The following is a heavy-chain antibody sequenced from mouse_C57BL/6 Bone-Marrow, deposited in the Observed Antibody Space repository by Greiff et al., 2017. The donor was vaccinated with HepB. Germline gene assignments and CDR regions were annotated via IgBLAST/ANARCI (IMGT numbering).Heavy chain of an antibody. CDR3: ASQTAEPAY. CDR2: IHPNSGST. J-gene: IGHJ3*01. D-gene: IGHD3-2*01. V-gene: IGHV1-64*01. CDR1: GYTFTSYW. Sequence: QVQLQQPGAELVKPGASVKLSCKASGYTFTSYWMHWVKQRPGQGLEWIGMIHPNSGSTNYNEKFKSKATLTVDKSSSTAYMQLRSLTSEDSAVYYWASQTAEPAYWGQGTLVTVSA.